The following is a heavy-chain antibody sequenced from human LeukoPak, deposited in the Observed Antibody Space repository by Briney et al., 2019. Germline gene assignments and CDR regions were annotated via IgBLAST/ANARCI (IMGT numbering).Heavy chain of an antibody. Sequence: SETLSLTCTVSGGSISSYYWSWIRQPPGKGLEWIGSMYYSGNTYYNPSLKSRVTISADTSKNQLSMKLSSVTAADTAVYYCGRCSSGSYNWFDPWGQGTLVTVSS. CDR1: GGSISSYY. D-gene: IGHD1-26*01. CDR3: GRCSSGSYNWFDP. CDR2: MYYSGNT. J-gene: IGHJ5*02. V-gene: IGHV4-39*01.